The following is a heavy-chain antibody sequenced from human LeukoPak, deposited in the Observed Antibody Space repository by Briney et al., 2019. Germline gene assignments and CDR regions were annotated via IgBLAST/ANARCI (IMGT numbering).Heavy chain of an antibody. Sequence: SQTLSLTCAISGDSVSRNSATWNWIRQSPARGLEWLGRTYYRSKWYNDYAVSVKSRITINPDTSKNQFSLQLNSVTPEDTAVYYCARAVLWFGDLDYYYYMDVWGKGTTVTVSS. D-gene: IGHD3-10*01. V-gene: IGHV6-1*01. CDR3: ARAVLWFGDLDYYYYMDV. J-gene: IGHJ6*03. CDR1: GDSVSRNSAT. CDR2: TYYRSKWYN.